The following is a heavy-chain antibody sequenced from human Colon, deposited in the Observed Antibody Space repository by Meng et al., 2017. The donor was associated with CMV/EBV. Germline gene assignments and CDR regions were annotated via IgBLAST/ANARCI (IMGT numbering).Heavy chain of an antibody. CDR3: ARGLSGSSWSS. V-gene: IGHV1-69*04. D-gene: IGHD6-13*01. CDR2: IIPIVDKV. Sequence: SVTVSCKASGGTSSSYAIHWVRQAPGQGLEWMGRIIPIVDKVDYAQKFQGRVTLSADKSTGTVYMALSSLTSEDTAMFYCARGLSGSSWSSWGQGTVVTVSS. J-gene: IGHJ4*02. CDR1: GGTSSSYA.